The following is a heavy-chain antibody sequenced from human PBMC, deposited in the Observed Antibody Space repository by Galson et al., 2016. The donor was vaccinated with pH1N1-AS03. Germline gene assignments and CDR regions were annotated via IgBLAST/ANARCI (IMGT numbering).Heavy chain of an antibody. D-gene: IGHD1-26*01. V-gene: IGHV3-48*04. CDR3: ARTSGAYFGSAFDI. CDR2: ISSDSTTI. CDR1: GFTFNHYS. Sequence: SLRLSCAASGFTFNHYSMNWVRQAPGKGLEWDSYISSDSTTIYYADSVKGRFTISRDNAKNSLYLQMNSLTAEDTAIYYCARTSGAYFGSAFDIWGQGTMVTVSS. J-gene: IGHJ3*02.